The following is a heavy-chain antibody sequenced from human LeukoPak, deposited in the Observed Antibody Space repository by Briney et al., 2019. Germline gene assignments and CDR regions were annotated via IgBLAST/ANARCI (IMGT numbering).Heavy chain of an antibody. J-gene: IGHJ3*02. Sequence: SETLSLTCAVYGGSFSGYYWSWIRQPPGKGLEWIGEINHSGSTNYNPSLKSRVTISVDTSKNQFSLKLSSVTAADTAVYYCAREAGGGVTNVFGGGAFDIWGQGTMVTVSS. CDR2: INHSGST. CDR3: AREAGGGVTNVFGGGAFDI. D-gene: IGHD4-11*01. V-gene: IGHV4-34*01. CDR1: GGSFSGYY.